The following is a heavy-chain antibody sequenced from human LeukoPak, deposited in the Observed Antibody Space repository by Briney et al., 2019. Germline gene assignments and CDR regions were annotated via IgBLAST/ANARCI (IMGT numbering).Heavy chain of an antibody. V-gene: IGHV3-30*01. D-gene: IGHD3-3*01. CDR1: GFTFSSYA. CDR2: ISYDGSNK. J-gene: IGHJ5*02. Sequence: GRSLRLSCAASGFTFSSYAMHWVRQAPGKGLEWVAVISYDGSNKYYADSVKGRFTISRDNSKNTLYLQMNSLRAEDTAVYYCARGSPRPYYDFWSGYYNWFDPWGQRTLVTVSS. CDR3: ARGSPRPYYDFWSGYYNWFDP.